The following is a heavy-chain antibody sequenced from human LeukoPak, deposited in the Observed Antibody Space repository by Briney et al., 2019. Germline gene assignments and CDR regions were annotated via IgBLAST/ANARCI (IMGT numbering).Heavy chain of an antibody. CDR3: AKDTGAARYYYYGMDV. CDR2: ISWNSGSI. V-gene: IGHV3-9*01. CDR1: GFTFYGFA. Sequence: GGSLRLSCAASGFTFYGFAMPWGRPAPGEGLGGGSGISWNSGSIGYADSVKGRFTISRDNAKNSLYLQMNSLRAEDTALYYCAKDTGAARYYYYGMDVWGQGTTVTVSS. J-gene: IGHJ6*02. D-gene: IGHD3-10*01.